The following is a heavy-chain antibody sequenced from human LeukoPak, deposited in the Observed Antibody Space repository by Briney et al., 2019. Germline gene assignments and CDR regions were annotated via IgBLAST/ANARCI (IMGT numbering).Heavy chain of an antibody. Sequence: SETLSLTCTVSGGSISSYCWSWIRQPPGKGLGWIGYIYYSGSTNYNPSLKSRVTISVDTSKNQFSLKLSSVTAADTAVYYCASMYSYGYVRFDPWGQGTLVTVSS. CDR1: GGSISSYC. J-gene: IGHJ5*02. CDR3: ASMYSYGYVRFDP. D-gene: IGHD5-18*01. CDR2: IYYSGST. V-gene: IGHV4-59*01.